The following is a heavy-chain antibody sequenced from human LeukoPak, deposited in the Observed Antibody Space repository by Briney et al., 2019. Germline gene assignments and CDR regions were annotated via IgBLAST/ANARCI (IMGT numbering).Heavy chain of an antibody. Sequence: PGGSLRLSCAASGFTFSSYGMHWVRQAPGKGLEWVAVIWYDGSNKYYADSVKGRFTISRDNSKNTLYLQMNSLRAEDTAVYYCARERPTWGLTMVRGAEHYGMDVWGQGTTVTVSS. V-gene: IGHV3-33*01. D-gene: IGHD3-10*01. CDR3: ARERPTWGLTMVRGAEHYGMDV. CDR1: GFTFSSYG. CDR2: IWYDGSNK. J-gene: IGHJ6*02.